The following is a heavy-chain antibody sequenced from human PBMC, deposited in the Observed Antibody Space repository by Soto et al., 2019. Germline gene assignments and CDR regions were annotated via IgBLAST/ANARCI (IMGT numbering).Heavy chain of an antibody. CDR1: GYTFTGYY. D-gene: IGHD5-18*01. V-gene: IGHV1-2*02. CDR3: ARSQTMVTLYYYYYGMDV. Sequence: ASVKVSCKASGYTFTGYYMHWVRQAPGQGLEWMGWINPNSGGTNYAQKFQGRVTMTRDTSISTAYMELSRLRSDDTAVYYCARSQTMVTLYYYYYGMDVWGQGTTVTVSS. J-gene: IGHJ6*02. CDR2: INPNSGGT.